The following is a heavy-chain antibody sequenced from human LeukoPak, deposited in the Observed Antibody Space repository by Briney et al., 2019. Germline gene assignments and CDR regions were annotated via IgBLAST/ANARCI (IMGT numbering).Heavy chain of an antibody. Sequence: GRSLRLSCAASGFTFSSYAMHWVRQAPGKGLEWVAVISYDGSNKYYADSVKGRFTISRDNSKNTLYLQMNSLRAEDTAVYYCARNGYYYDSSGYCYDSYYFDYWGQGTLVTVSS. CDR2: ISYDGSNK. CDR1: GFTFSSYA. J-gene: IGHJ4*02. CDR3: ARNGYYYDSSGYCYDSYYFDY. V-gene: IGHV3-30-3*01. D-gene: IGHD3-22*01.